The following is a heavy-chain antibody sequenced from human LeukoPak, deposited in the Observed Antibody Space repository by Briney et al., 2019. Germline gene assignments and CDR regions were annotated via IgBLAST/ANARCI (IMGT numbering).Heavy chain of an antibody. CDR1: GDSVSSNSAA. CDR3: ARGYCSGGSCYPYYYYYMDV. D-gene: IGHD2-15*01. Sequence: RSQTLSLTCAISGDSVSSNSAAWNWIRQSPSRGLEWLGRTYYRSKWYNDYAVSVKSRITINPDTSKNQFSLQLNSVTPEDTAVYYCARGYCSGGSCYPYYYYYMDVWGKGTTVTVSS. CDR2: TYYRSKWYN. V-gene: IGHV6-1*01. J-gene: IGHJ6*03.